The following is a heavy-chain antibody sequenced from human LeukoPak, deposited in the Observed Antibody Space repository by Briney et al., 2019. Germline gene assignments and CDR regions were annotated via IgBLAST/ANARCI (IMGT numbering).Heavy chain of an antibody. V-gene: IGHV3-23*01. Sequence: GGSLRLSCAASGFTFSSYAMSWVRQAPGKGLEWVSAISGSGGSTYYADSVKGRFTISRDNSKNTLYLQMNSLRAEDTAVYYCAKAAIQCGGSCYYYYGMDIWGQGTTVTVSS. D-gene: IGHD2-15*01. CDR2: ISGSGGST. CDR3: AKAAIQCGGSCYYYYGMDI. CDR1: GFTFSSYA. J-gene: IGHJ6*02.